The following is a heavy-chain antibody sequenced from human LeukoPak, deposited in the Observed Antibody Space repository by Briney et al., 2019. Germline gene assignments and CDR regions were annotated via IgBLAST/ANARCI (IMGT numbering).Heavy chain of an antibody. V-gene: IGHV4-59*01. J-gene: IGHJ4*02. CDR2: IHHSVSP. CDR1: GGSITTYY. Sequence: SETLSLTCTVSGGSITTYYWSWLRQSPGRGLEWIGYIHHSVSPTYNPSLKSRVTISVDTSKNQFSLKVSSVTAGDTAVYYCARDILMVGATHYFDYWGQGTLVTVSS. CDR3: ARDILMVGATHYFDY. D-gene: IGHD1-26*01.